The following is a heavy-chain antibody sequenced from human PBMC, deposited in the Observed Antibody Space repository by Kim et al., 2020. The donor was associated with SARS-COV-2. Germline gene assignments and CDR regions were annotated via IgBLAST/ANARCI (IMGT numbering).Heavy chain of an antibody. V-gene: IGHV3-66*01. Sequence: ADSVKGRFTISGDDSKNTVYLQMTSLRAEDTAVYFCAREPSTYFDYWGQGTLVTVSS. CDR3: AREPSTYFDY. J-gene: IGHJ4*02.